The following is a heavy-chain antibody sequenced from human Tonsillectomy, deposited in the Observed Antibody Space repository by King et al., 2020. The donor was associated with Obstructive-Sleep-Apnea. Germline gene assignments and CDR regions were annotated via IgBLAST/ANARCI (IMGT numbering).Heavy chain of an antibody. CDR1: GGSISSGDDY. CDR3: ARDSSVAGPYYFDY. CDR2: SYYSGSP. Sequence: VQLQESGPGLVKPSQTLSLTCTVSGGSISSGDDYWSWIRQPPGKGLEWIGYSYYSGSPYYNPSLKNRVTISVDTSQNQFSLKLGSVTAAHTAVYYCARDSSVAGPYYFDYWGQGTLVTVSS. D-gene: IGHD6-19*01. J-gene: IGHJ4*02. V-gene: IGHV4-30-4*01.